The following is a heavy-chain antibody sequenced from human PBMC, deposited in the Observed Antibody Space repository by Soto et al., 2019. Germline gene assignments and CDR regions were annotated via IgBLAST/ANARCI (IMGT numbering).Heavy chain of an antibody. J-gene: IGHJ6*03. CDR3: ARDFWSGYYHYYYMDV. Sequence: ASVKVSCKASGYTFTSYGISWVRQAPGQGLEWMGWISAYNGNTNYAQKLQGRVTMTTDTSTSTAYMELRSLRSDDTAVYYCARDFWSGYYHYYYMDVWGKGTTVTVSS. CDR1: GYTFTSYG. CDR2: ISAYNGNT. V-gene: IGHV1-18*01. D-gene: IGHD3-3*01.